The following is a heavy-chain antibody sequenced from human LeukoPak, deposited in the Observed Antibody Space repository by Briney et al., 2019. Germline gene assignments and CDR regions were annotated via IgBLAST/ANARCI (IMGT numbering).Heavy chain of an antibody. CDR1: GGSVSSGSYY. V-gene: IGHV4-61*01. Sequence: ASETLSPTCTVSGGSVSSGSYYWSWIRQPPGKGLEWIGYIYYSGSTNYNPSLKSRVTISVDTSKNQFSLKLSSVAAADTAVYYCVRGYSGWYYFDYWGQGTLVIVSS. CDR2: IYYSGST. CDR3: VRGYSGWYYFDY. J-gene: IGHJ4*02. D-gene: IGHD6-19*01.